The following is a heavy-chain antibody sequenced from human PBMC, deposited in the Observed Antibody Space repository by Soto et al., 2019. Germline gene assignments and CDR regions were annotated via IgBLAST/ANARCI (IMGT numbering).Heavy chain of an antibody. D-gene: IGHD3-22*01. CDR3: AIRASYYDSSGYFDY. V-gene: IGHV3-66*01. CDR1: GFTVSSNY. Sequence: GGSLRLSSAASGFTVSSNYMSWVRQAPGKGLEWVSVIYTGGSTSYADSVKGRFTISRDNAKNTLYLQMNSLRAEDTAVYYCAIRASYYDSSGYFDYWGQGTLVTVSS. CDR2: IYTGGST. J-gene: IGHJ4*02.